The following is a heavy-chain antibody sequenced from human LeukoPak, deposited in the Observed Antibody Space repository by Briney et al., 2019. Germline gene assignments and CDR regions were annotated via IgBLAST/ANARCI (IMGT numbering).Heavy chain of an antibody. CDR1: GFTEGSNH. J-gene: IGHJ4*02. CDR2: LYSGGSI. D-gene: IGHD3-22*01. CDR3: ARGTNYDSSGYHLDY. V-gene: IGHV3-53*01. Sequence: GGSLRLSCAASGFTEGSNHKSGVRQAPGKGLEWVSVLYSGGSIYYAESVKGRFTISRDNSRNTLYLQMNSLRAEDTAVYYCARGTNYDSSGYHLDYWGQGTLVTVSS.